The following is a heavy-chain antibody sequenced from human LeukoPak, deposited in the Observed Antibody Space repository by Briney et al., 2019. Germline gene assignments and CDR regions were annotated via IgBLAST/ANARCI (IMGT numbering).Heavy chain of an antibody. J-gene: IGHJ4*02. CDR1: GYTFTSYY. V-gene: IGHV1-46*01. Sequence: ASVKVSCKASGYTFTSYYMHWVRQAPGQGLEWMGIINPSGGSTSYAQKFQGRVTITADKSTSTAYMELRSLRSDDTAVYYCARVGMTTVDYWGQGTLVTVSS. CDR2: INPSGGST. CDR3: ARVGMTTVDY. D-gene: IGHD4-17*01.